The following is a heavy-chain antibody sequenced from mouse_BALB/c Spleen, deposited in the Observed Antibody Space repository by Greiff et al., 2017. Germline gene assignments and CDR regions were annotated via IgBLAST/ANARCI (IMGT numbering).Heavy chain of an antibody. Sequence: QVQLQQSGPELVKPGASVKISCKASGYAFSSSWMNWVKQRPGQGLEWIGRIYPGDGDTNYNGKFKGKATLTADKSSSTAYMQLSSLTSVDSAVYFCARGGVTTGYYYAMDYWGQGTSVTVSS. D-gene: IGHD2-2*01. CDR3: ARGGVTTGYYYAMDY. CDR1: GYAFSSSW. V-gene: IGHV1-82*01. CDR2: IYPGDGDT. J-gene: IGHJ4*01.